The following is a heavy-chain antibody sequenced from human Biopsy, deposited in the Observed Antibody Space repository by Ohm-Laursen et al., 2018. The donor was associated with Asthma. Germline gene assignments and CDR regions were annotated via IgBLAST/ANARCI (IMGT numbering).Heavy chain of an antibody. CDR1: GFTFSNYG. V-gene: IGHV3-30*18. CDR3: AKEVFPGWELRRGPDS. CDR2: ISFDGSNK. D-gene: IGHD1-26*01. J-gene: IGHJ4*02. Sequence: SLRLSCAAFGFTFSNYGMHWVRQAPGKGLDWVAVISFDGSNKNYTDSVKGRFTISRDNSRNTLHLEMNSLRAEDTAVYFCAKEVFPGWELRRGPDSWGQGTLVTVSS.